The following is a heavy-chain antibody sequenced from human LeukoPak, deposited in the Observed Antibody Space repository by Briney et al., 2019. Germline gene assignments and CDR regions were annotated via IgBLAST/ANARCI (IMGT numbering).Heavy chain of an antibody. CDR2: ISYDESDK. V-gene: IGHV3-30*18. CDR1: GFTFSNYG. Sequence: GGSLRLSCAASGFTFSNYGMRWVRQAPGKGLEWVAFISYDESDKYYADSVKGRFTISRDNSKNTLYLQVNSLRPEDTAVYYCAKGVVAATNAAYYGMDVWGQRTTVTAYS. CDR3: AKGVVAATNAAYYGMDV. J-gene: IGHJ6*02. D-gene: IGHD2-15*01.